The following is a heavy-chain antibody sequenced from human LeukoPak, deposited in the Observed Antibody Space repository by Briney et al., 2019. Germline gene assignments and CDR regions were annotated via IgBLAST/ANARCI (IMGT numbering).Heavy chain of an antibody. CDR3: ARFLRGATNALEI. Sequence: PSETLSLTCTVSGGSISSSSYYWGWIRQPPGKGLEWIGSIYYSGSTYYNPSLKSRVTISVDTSKNQFSLKLSSVTAADTAVYYCARFLRGATNALEIWGQGTLVTVSS. J-gene: IGHJ3*02. D-gene: IGHD1-26*01. CDR2: IYYSGST. V-gene: IGHV4-39*07. CDR1: GGSISSSSYY.